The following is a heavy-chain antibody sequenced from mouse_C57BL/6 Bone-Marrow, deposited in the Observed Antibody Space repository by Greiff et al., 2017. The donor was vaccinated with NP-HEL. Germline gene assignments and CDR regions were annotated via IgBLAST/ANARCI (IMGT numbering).Heavy chain of an antibody. CDR2: IDPSDSYT. D-gene: IGHD3-2*02. Sequence: QVHVKQPGAELVMPGASVKLSCKASGYTFTSYWMHWVKQRPGQGLEWIGEIDPSDSYTNYNQKFKGKSTLTVDKSSSTAYMQLSSLTSEDSAVYYCAREGDSSGPPYAMDYWGQGTSVTVSA. V-gene: IGHV1-69*01. CDR1: GYTFTSYW. J-gene: IGHJ4*01. CDR3: AREGDSSGPPYAMDY.